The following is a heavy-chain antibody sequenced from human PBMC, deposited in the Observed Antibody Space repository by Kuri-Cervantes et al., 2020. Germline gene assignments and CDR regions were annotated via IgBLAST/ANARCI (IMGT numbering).Heavy chain of an antibody. CDR3: ARRAAGDRWFDP. CDR2: IYYSGNT. V-gene: IGHV4-59*12. CDR1: GGSINSDY. J-gene: IGHJ5*02. D-gene: IGHD6-13*01. Sequence: GSLRLSCTVSGGSINSDYWSWIRQPPEKGLEYIGAIYYSGNTYYNPSLRSRVTISVDTSKNQFSLKLSSVTAADTAVYYCARRAAGDRWFDPWGQGALVTVSS.